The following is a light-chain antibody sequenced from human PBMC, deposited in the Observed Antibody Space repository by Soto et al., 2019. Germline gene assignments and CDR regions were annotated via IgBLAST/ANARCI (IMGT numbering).Light chain of an antibody. CDR2: DAS. CDR3: QQRSTWPLT. J-gene: IGKJ4*01. Sequence: EIVLTQSPATLSVSAGERATLSCRASQSVSPYLAWYQQKPGQAPRLLIYDASQRATGIPGRFSGSGSGTDFTLSISSLEPEDFAVYYCQQRSTWPLTFGGGTKVEIK. CDR1: QSVSPY. V-gene: IGKV3-11*01.